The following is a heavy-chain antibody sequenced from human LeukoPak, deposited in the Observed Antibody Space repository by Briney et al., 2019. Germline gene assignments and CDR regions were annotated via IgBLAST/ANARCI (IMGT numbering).Heavy chain of an antibody. CDR1: GLTFSSYG. J-gene: IGHJ4*02. V-gene: IGHV3-21*06. D-gene: IGHD1-1*01. Sequence: PGGSLRLSCAVSGLTFSSYGMNWVRQAPGKGLEWVASISSSGSYFYYADSVKGRFTISRDSAKNSLYLQMDSLRGDDTALYFYASAYWDDEVYWGQGALVTVSS. CDR3: ASAYWDDEVY. CDR2: ISSSGSYF.